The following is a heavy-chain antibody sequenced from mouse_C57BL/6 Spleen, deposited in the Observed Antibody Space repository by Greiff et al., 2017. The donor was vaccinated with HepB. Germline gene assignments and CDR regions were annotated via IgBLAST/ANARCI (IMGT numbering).Heavy chain of an antibody. CDR2: IHPNSGST. CDR3: ARRWDVYWYFDV. Sequence: QVQLQQPGAELVKPGASVKLSCKASGYTFTSYWMHWVKQRPGQGLEWIGMIHPNSGSTNYNEKFKSKATLTVDKSSSTAYMQLSSLTSEDSAVYYCARRWDVYWYFDVWGTGTTGTVSS. V-gene: IGHV1-64*01. CDR1: GYTFTSYW. J-gene: IGHJ1*03. D-gene: IGHD4-1*01.